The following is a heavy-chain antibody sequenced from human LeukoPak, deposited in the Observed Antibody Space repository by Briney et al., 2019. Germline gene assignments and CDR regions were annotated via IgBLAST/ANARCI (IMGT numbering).Heavy chain of an antibody. J-gene: IGHJ4*02. CDR1: GGSFSGYY. CDR3: ARGGGAVADSFDY. Sequence: SETLSLTCAVYGGSFSGYYWSWIRQPPGKGLEWIGEINHSGSTNYNPSLKSRVTISVDTSKNQFPLKLSSVTAADTAVYYCARGGGAVADSFDYWGQGTLVTVSS. CDR2: INHSGST. D-gene: IGHD6-19*01. V-gene: IGHV4-34*01.